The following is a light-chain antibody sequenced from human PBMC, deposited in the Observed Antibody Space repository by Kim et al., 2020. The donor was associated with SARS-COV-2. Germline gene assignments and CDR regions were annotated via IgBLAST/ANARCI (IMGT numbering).Light chain of an antibody. V-gene: IGKV3-11*01. Sequence: ESVLTQSPATLSLSPGERATLSCRASQSINSYLVWYQQKPGQAPRLLIYDASNRAAGTPARFSGSGSGTDFTLTISSLEPEDSAVYYCQQRDNWPITFGQGTRLEIK. CDR1: QSINSY. CDR3: QQRDNWPIT. J-gene: IGKJ5*01. CDR2: DAS.